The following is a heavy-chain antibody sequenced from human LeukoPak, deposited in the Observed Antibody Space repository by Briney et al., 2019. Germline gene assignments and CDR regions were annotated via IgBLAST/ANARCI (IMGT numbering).Heavy chain of an antibody. V-gene: IGHV3-9*01. CDR2: ISWNSGSI. J-gene: IGHJ6*02. CDR3: AKDVKGYYYYYGMDV. CDR1: GFTLDDYA. Sequence: GRSLRLSCAASGFTLDDYAMHWVRQAPGKGLEWVSGISWNSGSIGYADSVKGRFTISRDSAKNSLYLQMNSLRAEDTALYYCAKDVKGYYYYYGMDVWGQGTTVTVSS.